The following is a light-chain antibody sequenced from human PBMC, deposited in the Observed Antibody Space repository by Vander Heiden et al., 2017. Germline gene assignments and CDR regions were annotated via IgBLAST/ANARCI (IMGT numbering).Light chain of an antibody. J-gene: IGKJ1*01. CDR2: GAS. CDR1: QSVSSSY. CDR3: QQYSSSTGT. Sequence: EIVLTQSPGTLSLSPGERATLSRRASQSVSSSYLAWYQQKPGQATSLLIDGASSRATGIPDRFGGGGSRKDFTLTISRLEPEDVAVYCCQQYSSSTGTFGQGTKVEIK. V-gene: IGKV3-20*01.